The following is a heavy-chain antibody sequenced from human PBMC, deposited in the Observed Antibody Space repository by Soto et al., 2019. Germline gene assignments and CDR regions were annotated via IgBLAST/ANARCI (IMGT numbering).Heavy chain of an antibody. J-gene: IGHJ6*02. CDR3: ARDLELLWFGELGYYYGMDA. CDR1: GFTFSSYS. D-gene: IGHD3-10*01. CDR2: ISSSSSYI. V-gene: IGHV3-21*01. Sequence: GGSLRLSCSASGFTFSSYSMNWVRQAPGKGLEWVSSISSSSSYIYYADSVKGRFTISRDNAKNSLYLQMNSLRAEDTAVYYCARDLELLWFGELGYYYGMDAWGQGATGTV.